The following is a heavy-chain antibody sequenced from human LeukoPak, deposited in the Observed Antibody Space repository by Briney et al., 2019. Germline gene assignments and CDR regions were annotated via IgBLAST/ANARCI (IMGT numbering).Heavy chain of an antibody. V-gene: IGHV3-15*01. D-gene: IGHD6-13*01. CDR3: TTYPVYSSRTRNYMDV. CDR1: GFILGDYA. Sequence: GVSLRLSCTGSGFILGDYAMNWVRQAPGKGLEWVGRIKSKTDGGTTDYAAPVKGRFTISRDDSKNTLYLQMNSLKTEDTAVYYCTTYPVYSSRTRNYMDVWGKGTTVTVSS. J-gene: IGHJ6*03. CDR2: IKSKTDGGTT.